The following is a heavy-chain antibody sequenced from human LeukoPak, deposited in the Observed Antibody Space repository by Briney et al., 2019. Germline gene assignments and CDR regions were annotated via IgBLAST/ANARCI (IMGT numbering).Heavy chain of an antibody. J-gene: IGHJ4*02. CDR2: ISAYNGNT. V-gene: IGHV1-18*01. Sequence: ASVKVSCKASGYTFTSYGISWGRQAPGQGLEWMGWISAYNGNTNHAQKLQGRVTMTTDTSTSTAYMELRSLRSDDTAVYYCTRDGGSGSVFDYWGQGTLVTVSS. CDR1: GYTFTSYG. CDR3: TRDGGSGSVFDY. D-gene: IGHD3-3*01.